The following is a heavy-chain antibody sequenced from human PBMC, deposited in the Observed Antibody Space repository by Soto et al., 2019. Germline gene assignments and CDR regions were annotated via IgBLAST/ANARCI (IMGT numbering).Heavy chain of an antibody. D-gene: IGHD5-18*01. V-gene: IGHV3-30-3*01. CDR3: ARGIGQLWSLGFDY. CDR1: GLTFSSYA. J-gene: IGHJ4*02. Sequence: GGSLRLSCAASGLTFSSYAMHWVRQAPGKGLEWVAVISYDGSNKYYADSVKGRFTISRDNSKNTLYLQMNSLRAEDTAVYYCARGIGQLWSLGFDYWGQGILVTVSS. CDR2: ISYDGSNK.